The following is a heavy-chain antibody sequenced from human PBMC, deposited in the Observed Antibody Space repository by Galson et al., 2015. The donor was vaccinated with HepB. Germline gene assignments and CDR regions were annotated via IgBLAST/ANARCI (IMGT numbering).Heavy chain of an antibody. CDR2: FRHAGGIT. V-gene: IGHV3-23*01. J-gene: IGHJ2*01. CDR1: GFTFGSYC. Sequence: SLRLSCAASGFTFGSYCMTWVRQAPGKRLEWVASFRHAGGITYYSDSVKGRFTISRDNSKSTLYLQMNSLRAEDSAIYFCARDGASTVTTDWYIDLWGRGTLVTVSS. CDR3: ARDGASTVTTDWYIDL. D-gene: IGHD4-17*01.